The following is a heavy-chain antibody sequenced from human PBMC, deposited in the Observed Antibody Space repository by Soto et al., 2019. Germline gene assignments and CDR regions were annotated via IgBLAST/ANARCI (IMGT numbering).Heavy chain of an antibody. Sequence: PGESLKISCXTSGYRFTSYWIAWVRQMPGKGLEWMGIIFPSDSGTRYSPSFQGQVTISADRSTSTVFLQWASLKASDTAVYFCARKDKSGYFNWFDPWGQGTLVTVSS. V-gene: IGHV5-51*01. CDR2: IFPSDSGT. J-gene: IGHJ5*02. D-gene: IGHD3-22*01. CDR1: GYRFTSYW. CDR3: ARKDKSGYFNWFDP.